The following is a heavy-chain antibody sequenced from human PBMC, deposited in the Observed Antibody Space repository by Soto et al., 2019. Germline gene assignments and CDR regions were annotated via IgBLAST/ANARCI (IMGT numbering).Heavy chain of an antibody. D-gene: IGHD5-12*01. CDR2: IIPIFGTA. CDR1: GGTFSNYA. J-gene: IGHJ5*02. Sequence: QVQLVQSGAEVKKPGSSVKVSCKASGGTFSNYAISWVRQAPGQGLEWMGGIIPIFGTANYAQKFQGRVTIAANESTGTAYKELGSLRSEGTAIYYCAVGSVGIVPTGMKPFDPWGQGTLVTVSS. CDR3: AVGSVGIVPTGMKPFDP. V-gene: IGHV1-69*12.